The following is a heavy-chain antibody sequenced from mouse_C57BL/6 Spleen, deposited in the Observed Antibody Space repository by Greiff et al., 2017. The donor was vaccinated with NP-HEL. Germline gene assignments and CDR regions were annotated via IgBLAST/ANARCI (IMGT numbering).Heavy chain of an antibody. J-gene: IGHJ3*01. D-gene: IGHD2-1*01. CDR3: ARPPLYGNYVAY. Sequence: QVQLQQSGAELVKPGASVKLSCKASGYTFTSYWMHWVKPRPGQGLEWIGMIHPNSGSTNYNEKFKSKATLTVDKSSSTAYMQLSSLTSEDSAVYYCARPPLYGNYVAYWGQGTLVTVSA. CDR2: IHPNSGST. CDR1: GYTFTSYW. V-gene: IGHV1-64*01.